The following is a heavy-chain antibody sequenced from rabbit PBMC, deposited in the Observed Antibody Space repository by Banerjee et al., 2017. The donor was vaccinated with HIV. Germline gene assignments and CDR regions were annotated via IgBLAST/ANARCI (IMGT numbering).Heavy chain of an antibody. J-gene: IGHJ4*01. Sequence: QEQLEESGGDLVKPEGSLTLTCTASGFSFSNKYVMCWVRQAPGKGLEWIACINTSSGNTVYASWAKGRFTISRTSSTTVTLQMTSLTAADTATYFCARNYDDYGDWSFNLWGQGTLVTVS. CDR2: INTSSGNT. D-gene: IGHD2-1*01. CDR1: GFSFSNKYV. V-gene: IGHV1S45*01. CDR3: ARNYDDYGDWSFNL.